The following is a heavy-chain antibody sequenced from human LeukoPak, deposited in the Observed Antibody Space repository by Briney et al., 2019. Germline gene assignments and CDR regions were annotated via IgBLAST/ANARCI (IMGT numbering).Heavy chain of an antibody. Sequence: SETLSLTCTVSGGSISSSSYYWGWIRQPPGKGLEWIGIISYSGSSYYNPSLKSRVTISVDTSKNQFSLKLSSVTAADTAVYYCARLDRGINAAHFDYWGQGTLVTVSS. V-gene: IGHV4-39*01. CDR2: ISYSGSS. CDR3: ARLDRGINAAHFDY. CDR1: GGSISSSSYY. J-gene: IGHJ4*02. D-gene: IGHD6-25*01.